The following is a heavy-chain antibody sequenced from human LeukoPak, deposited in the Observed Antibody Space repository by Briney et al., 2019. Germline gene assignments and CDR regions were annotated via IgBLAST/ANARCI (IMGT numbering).Heavy chain of an antibody. D-gene: IGHD6-13*01. CDR3: ARDPSPGYSSSWHYFDY. V-gene: IGHV4-39*02. CDR2: IYYSGST. CDR1: GGSISSSSYY. J-gene: IGHJ4*02. Sequence: SETLSLTCTVSGGSISSSSYYWGWTRQPPGKGLEWIGSIYYSGSTYYNPSLKSRVTISVDTSKNQFSLKLSSVTAADTAVYYCARDPSPGYSSSWHYFDYWGQGTLVTVSS.